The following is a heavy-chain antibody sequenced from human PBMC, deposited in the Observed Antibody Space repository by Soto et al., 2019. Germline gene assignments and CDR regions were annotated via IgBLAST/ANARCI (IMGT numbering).Heavy chain of an antibody. V-gene: IGHV4-31*03. CDR3: ARDKVVVVVAAISYYHYYMDV. Sequence: PSETLSLTCTVSGGSISSGGYYWSWIRQHPGKGLEWIGYIYYSGSTYYNPSLKSRVTISVDTSKNQFSLKLSSVTAADTAVYYCARDKVVVVVAAISYYHYYMDVWGKGTTVTVSS. D-gene: IGHD2-15*01. CDR1: GGSISSGGYY. J-gene: IGHJ6*03. CDR2: IYYSGST.